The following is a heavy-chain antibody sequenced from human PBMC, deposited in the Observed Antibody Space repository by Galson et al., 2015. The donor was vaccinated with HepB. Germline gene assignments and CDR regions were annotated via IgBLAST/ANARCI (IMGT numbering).Heavy chain of an antibody. D-gene: IGHD3-22*01. Sequence: SLRLSCAASGFTFSSYGMHWVRQAPGKGLEWVAGITYDGSNTYYADSVKGRFTISRDNSKNTLYLQMNSLRDEDTAVYYCAKDRFLRAMIVLGYWGQGTRGTVSS. CDR3: AKDRFLRAMIVLGY. CDR1: GFTFSSYG. V-gene: IGHV3-30*18. CDR2: ITYDGSNT. J-gene: IGHJ4*02.